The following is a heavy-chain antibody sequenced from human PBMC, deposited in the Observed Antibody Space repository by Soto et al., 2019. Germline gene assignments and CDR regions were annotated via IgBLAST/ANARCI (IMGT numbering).Heavy chain of an antibody. CDR1: GGSISSSSYY. Sequence: PSETLSLTCTVSGGSISSSSYYWGWIRQPPGKGLEWIGSIYYSGSTYYNPSLKSRVTISVDTSKNQFSLKLSSVTAADTAVYYCARHDIIVGATGSFDPWGQGTLVTV. J-gene: IGHJ5*02. D-gene: IGHD1-26*01. CDR3: ARHDIIVGATGSFDP. CDR2: IYYSGST. V-gene: IGHV4-39*01.